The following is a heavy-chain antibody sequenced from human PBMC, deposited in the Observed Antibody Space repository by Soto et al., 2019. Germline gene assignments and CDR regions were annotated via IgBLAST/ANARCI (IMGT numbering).Heavy chain of an antibody. CDR1: RFTFDDYA. CDR2: ISWNSDLI. J-gene: IGHJ4*02. D-gene: IGHD1-26*01. Sequence: EVQLVESGGGLVQPGRSLRLSCAASRFTFDDYAMHWVRQAPGKGLEWVSGISWNSDLIGYADSVKGRFTISRDNAKNSLHLQMNSLTTEDTALYYCVKDTYIMVGATHFDFWGQGTLVTVSS. V-gene: IGHV3-9*01. CDR3: VKDTYIMVGATHFDF.